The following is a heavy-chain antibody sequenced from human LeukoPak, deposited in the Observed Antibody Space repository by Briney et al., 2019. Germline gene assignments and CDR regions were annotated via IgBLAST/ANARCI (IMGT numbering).Heavy chain of an antibody. J-gene: IGHJ4*02. D-gene: IGHD2-15*01. CDR1: DNTSINFG. Sequence: ASVKVSCKASDNTSINFGISWVRQAPGQGLVWMGWISVYSGNTNYAQKFQGRVTMTTDTSRRTAYMELRSLRSDDTAVYYCANIQNDYWGQGTLVTVSS. V-gene: IGHV1-18*01. CDR3: ANIQNDY. CDR2: ISVYSGNT.